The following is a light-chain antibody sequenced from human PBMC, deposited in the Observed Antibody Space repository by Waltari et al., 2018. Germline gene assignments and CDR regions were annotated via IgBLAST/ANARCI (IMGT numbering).Light chain of an antibody. CDR3: CSSTSTNLCV. J-gene: IGLJ3*02. V-gene: IGLV2-23*02. Sequence: QSALTQPASVSGSPGQSITISCTGTSRDVGNYYRVSGYQPHPGKAPKLRIYEVTKRPSGCSPLFAWSQSDKTASLIVAGRQTEDEADYCCCSSTSTNLCVFGGGTKLTVL. CDR1: SRDVGNYYR. CDR2: EVT.